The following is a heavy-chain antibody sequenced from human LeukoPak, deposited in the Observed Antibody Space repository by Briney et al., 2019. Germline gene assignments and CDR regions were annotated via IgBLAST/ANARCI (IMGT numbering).Heavy chain of an antibody. V-gene: IGHV1-18*01. Sequence: ASVKVSRKASDYTFTSYGFSWVRQAPGQGLEWMGWISAYNGYTNYARNLQGRVTMTTDTSTSTAYMELRSLRSDDTAVYYCARAYLTLGYCSSTSCYPDAFDIWGQGTMVTVSS. J-gene: IGHJ3*02. D-gene: IGHD2-2*01. CDR1: DYTFTSYG. CDR3: ARAYLTLGYCSSTSCYPDAFDI. CDR2: ISAYNGYT.